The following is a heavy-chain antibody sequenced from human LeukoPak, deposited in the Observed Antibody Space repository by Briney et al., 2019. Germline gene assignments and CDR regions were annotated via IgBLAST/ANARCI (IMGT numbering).Heavy chain of an antibody. J-gene: IGHJ4*02. CDR3: ARGSAAAGTGY. Sequence: PSETLSLTCAVYGGSFSGYYWSWIRQPPGKGLEWIGEINHSGSTNYNPSLKSRVTISVDTSKNQFSLKLSSVTAADTAVCYCARGSAAAGTGYWGQGTLVTVSS. CDR1: GGSFSGYY. D-gene: IGHD6-13*01. V-gene: IGHV4-34*01. CDR2: INHSGST.